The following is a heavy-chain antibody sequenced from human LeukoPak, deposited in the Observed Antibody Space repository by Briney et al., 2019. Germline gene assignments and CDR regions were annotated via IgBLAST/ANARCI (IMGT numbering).Heavy chain of an antibody. V-gene: IGHV3-23*01. CDR2: ISGSGGST. CDR1: GFTFSSYA. CDR3: AKAANEFGELLFFFHFDY. J-gene: IGHJ4*02. D-gene: IGHD3-10*01. Sequence: GGSLRLSCAASGFTFSSYAMSWVRQAPGKGLEWVSAISGSGGSTYYADSVKGRFTISRDNSKNTLYLQMNSLRAEDTAVYYCAKAANEFGELLFFFHFDYWGQGTLVTVSS.